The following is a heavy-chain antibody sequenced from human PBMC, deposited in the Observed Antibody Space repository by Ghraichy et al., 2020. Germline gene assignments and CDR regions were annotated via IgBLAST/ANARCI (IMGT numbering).Heavy chain of an antibody. CDR1: GGSVSSGSYY. Sequence: SETLSLTCTVSGGSVSSGSYYWSWIRQPPGKGLEWIGYIYYSGSTNYNPSLKSRVTISVDTSKNQFSLKLSSVTAADTAVYYCAREEFGSGWYPLFDYWGQGTLITVSS. J-gene: IGHJ4*02. D-gene: IGHD6-19*01. CDR2: IYYSGST. V-gene: IGHV4-61*01. CDR3: AREEFGSGWYPLFDY.